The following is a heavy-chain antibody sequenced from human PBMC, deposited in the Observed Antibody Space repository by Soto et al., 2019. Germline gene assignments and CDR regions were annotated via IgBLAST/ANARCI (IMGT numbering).Heavy chain of an antibody. CDR1: GFTFSSYA. V-gene: IGHV3-23*01. Sequence: GGSLRLSCAASGFTFSSYAMSWVRQAPGKGLEWVSAISGSGGSTYYADSVKGRFTISRDNSKNTLYLQMNSLRAEDTAVYYCAKEWSARGREYYDFWSGCPRFDPWGQGTLVTVSS. J-gene: IGHJ5*02. D-gene: IGHD3-3*01. CDR2: ISGSGGST. CDR3: AKEWSARGREYYDFWSGCPRFDP.